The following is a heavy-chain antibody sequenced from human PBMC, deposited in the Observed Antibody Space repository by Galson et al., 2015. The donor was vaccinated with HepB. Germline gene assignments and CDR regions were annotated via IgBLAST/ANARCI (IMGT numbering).Heavy chain of an antibody. D-gene: IGHD6-13*01. V-gene: IGHV1-69*13. CDR2: IIPIFGTA. CDR3: ARGRGIAAAGFGYYYYGMDV. CDR1: GGTFSSYA. Sequence: SVKVSCKASGGTFSSYAISWVRQAPGQGLEWMGGIIPIFGTANYAQKFQGRVTITADESTSTAYMELSSLRSEDTAVYYCARGRGIAAAGFGYYYYGMDVWGQGTTVTVSS. J-gene: IGHJ6*02.